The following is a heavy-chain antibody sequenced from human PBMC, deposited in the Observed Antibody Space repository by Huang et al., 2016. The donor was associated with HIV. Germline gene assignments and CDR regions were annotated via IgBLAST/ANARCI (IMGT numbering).Heavy chain of an antibody. CDR3: ARRDETYYYYVLDV. CDR1: GGSFSNYH. J-gene: IGHJ6*02. V-gene: IGHV4-34*01. CDR2: MNHSGST. D-gene: IGHD3-16*01. Sequence: QAHLEQWGAGLFKPSETLSLTFAVYGGSFSNYHWSWIRQPPGKGLEWMGQMNHSGSTNYNPSLKGRVTLSVDLSKNQFCLKLGSVAAADTAIYYCARRDETYYYYVLDVWGQGTTVTVSS.